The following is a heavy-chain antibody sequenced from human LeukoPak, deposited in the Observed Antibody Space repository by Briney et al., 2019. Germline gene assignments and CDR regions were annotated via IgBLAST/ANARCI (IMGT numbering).Heavy chain of an antibody. CDR3: ARESPSSYFFDY. J-gene: IGHJ4*02. V-gene: IGHV3-30*04. D-gene: IGHD6-6*01. CDR2: ISYDGSNK. CDR1: GSTFSSYA. Sequence: GGSLRLSCAASGSTFSSYAMHWVRQAPGKGLEWVAVISYDGSNKYYADSVKGRFTISRDNSKNTLYLQMNSLRAEDTAVYYCARESPSSYFFDYWGQGTLVTVSS.